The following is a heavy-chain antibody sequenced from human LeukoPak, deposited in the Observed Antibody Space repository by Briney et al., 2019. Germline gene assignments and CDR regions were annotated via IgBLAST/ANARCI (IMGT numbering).Heavy chain of an antibody. J-gene: IGHJ4*02. V-gene: IGHV3-30*02. CDR1: GFTFSSYG. CDR3: AKGYSGYDWGLVDY. CDR2: IRYDGSNK. Sequence: GGSLRLSCAASGFTFSSYGMHWVRQAPGKGLEWVAFIRYDGSNKYYADSVKGRFTISRDNSKNTLYLQMNSLRAEDTAVYYCAKGYSGYDWGLVDYWGQGTLVTVSS. D-gene: IGHD5-12*01.